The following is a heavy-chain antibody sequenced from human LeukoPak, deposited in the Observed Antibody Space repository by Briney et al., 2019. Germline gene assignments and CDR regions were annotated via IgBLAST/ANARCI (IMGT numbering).Heavy chain of an antibody. CDR3: ARDHCSSPSCYSP. D-gene: IGHD2-2*01. Sequence: ASVKVSCKASGYTFTGYYMHWVRQAPGQGLEWMGWINPNSGGTNYAQKFQGRVTMTRDTSISTAYMELSRLRSDDTAVYYCARDHCSSPSCYSPWGQGTLVTVSS. V-gene: IGHV1-2*02. J-gene: IGHJ5*02. CDR2: INPNSGGT. CDR1: GYTFTGYY.